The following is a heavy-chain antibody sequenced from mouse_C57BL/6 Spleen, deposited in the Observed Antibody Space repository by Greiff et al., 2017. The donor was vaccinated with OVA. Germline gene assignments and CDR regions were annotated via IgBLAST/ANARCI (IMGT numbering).Heavy chain of an antibody. CDR2: IDPEDGET. CDR3: ARTLFDWDFDV. CDR1: GFNIKDYY. D-gene: IGHD6-2*01. J-gene: IGHJ1*03. Sequence: EVKLVESGAELVKPGASVKLSCTASGFNIKDYYMHWVKQRTEQGLEWIGRIDPEDGETKYAPKFQGKATITADTSSNTAYLQLSSLTSEDTAVYYGARTLFDWDFDVWGTGTTVTVSS. V-gene: IGHV14-2*01.